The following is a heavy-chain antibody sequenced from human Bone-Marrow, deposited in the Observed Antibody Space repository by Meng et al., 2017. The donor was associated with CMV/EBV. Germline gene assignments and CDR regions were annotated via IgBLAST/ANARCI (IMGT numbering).Heavy chain of an antibody. J-gene: IGHJ6*02. CDR3: ERPARTTDYYDSSGLRPKRGIDV. V-gene: IGHV3-21*01. D-gene: IGHD3-22*01. CDR2: ISSSSSYI. Sequence: GESLKISCAASGCTFSSYSMNWVRQAPGKGLEWVSSISSSSSYIYYADSVKGRFTISRDNAKNSLYLQMNSLRAEDTAVYYCERPARTTDYYDSSGLRPKRGIDVWGQGTTVTVSS. CDR1: GCTFSSYS.